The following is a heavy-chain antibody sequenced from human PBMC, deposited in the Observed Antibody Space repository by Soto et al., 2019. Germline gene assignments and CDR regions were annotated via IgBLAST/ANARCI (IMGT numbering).Heavy chain of an antibody. Sequence: EVQLVESGGNVLQPGGSLRLSCAASGFISSSYWMHWVRQAPGKGLVWVSRINRDGSRTDYAASVKGRFAVSRDNAKNTVLLQMNSLRADDTAVYYCARGVNGYYYVDYWGQGPLVTVSS. D-gene: IGHD2-8*01. V-gene: IGHV3-74*01. CDR1: GFISSSYW. CDR3: ARGVNGYYYVDY. CDR2: INRDGSRT. J-gene: IGHJ4*02.